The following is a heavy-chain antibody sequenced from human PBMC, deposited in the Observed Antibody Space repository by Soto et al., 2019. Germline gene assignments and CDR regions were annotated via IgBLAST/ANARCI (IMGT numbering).Heavy chain of an antibody. J-gene: IGHJ3*02. CDR3: AKVLLYDTDAFDI. CDR2: ISGSGGST. Sequence: EVPLLESGGGLVQPGGSLRLSCAASGFTFSSYAMSWVRQAPGKGLEWVSAISGSGGSTYYADSVKGRFTISRDNSKNTLYLQMNSLRAEDTAVYYCAKVLLYDTDAFDIWGQGTMVTVSS. V-gene: IGHV3-23*01. D-gene: IGHD2-15*01. CDR1: GFTFSSYA.